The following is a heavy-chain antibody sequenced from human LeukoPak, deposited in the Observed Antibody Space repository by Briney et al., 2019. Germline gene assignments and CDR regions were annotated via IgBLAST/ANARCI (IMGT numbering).Heavy chain of an antibody. J-gene: IGHJ5*02. CDR1: GGSISSSSYY. Sequence: SETLSLTCTVSGGSISSSSYYWGWIRQPPGKGLEWIGSIYYSGNTYYNPSLKSRVTISVDTSKNLFSLKLSSVTAADTAVYYCARGDMMLRGVIDEMDPWGQGTLVTVSS. V-gene: IGHV4-39*07. CDR3: ARGDMMLRGVIDEMDP. CDR2: IYYSGNT. D-gene: IGHD3-10*01.